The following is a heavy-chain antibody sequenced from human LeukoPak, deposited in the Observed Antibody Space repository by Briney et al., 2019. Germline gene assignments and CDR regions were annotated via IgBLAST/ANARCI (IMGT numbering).Heavy chain of an antibody. V-gene: IGHV4-39*01. CDR1: GDSISRSHYY. D-gene: IGHD2-15*01. CDR2: FSYSVNT. Sequence: SSETLSLTCTVSGDSISRSHYYWALIRQPPGKGLEWIGSFSYSVNTYYNPSLKNRVNISVDTSKNQFSLSLSSVTATDTALYYCARHGEFCSGGSCLSRKYSWFDTWGQGTLVTVSS. CDR3: ARHGEFCSGGSCLSRKYSWFDT. J-gene: IGHJ5*02.